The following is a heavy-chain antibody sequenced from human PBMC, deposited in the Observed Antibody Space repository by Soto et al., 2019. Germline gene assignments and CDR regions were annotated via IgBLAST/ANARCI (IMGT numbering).Heavy chain of an antibody. D-gene: IGHD4-17*01. CDR1: GGTFSSYT. CDR2: IIPILGIA. CDR3: ARESVDGDYGPYAFDI. V-gene: IGHV1-69*08. J-gene: IGHJ3*02. Sequence: QVQLVQSGAEVKKPGSSVKVSCKASGGTFSSYTISWVRQAPGQGLEWMGRIIPILGIANYAQKFQGRVTITADKSTITAYMELSSLRSEDTAVYYCARESVDGDYGPYAFDIWGQGTMVTVSS.